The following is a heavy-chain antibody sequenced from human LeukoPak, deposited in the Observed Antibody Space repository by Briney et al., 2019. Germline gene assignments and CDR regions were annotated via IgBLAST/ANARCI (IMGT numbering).Heavy chain of an antibody. Sequence: PSETLSLTCAVSGVSVSGYYWSWIRQPPGKGLEWIGEINHSGSTNYNPSLKSRVTISVDTSKNQFSLKLSSVTAADTAVYYCARAAARPYYYYYYGMDVWGQGTTVTVSS. CDR3: ARAAARPYYYYYYGMDV. CDR1: GVSVSGYY. CDR2: INHSGST. D-gene: IGHD6-6*01. J-gene: IGHJ6*02. V-gene: IGHV4-34*01.